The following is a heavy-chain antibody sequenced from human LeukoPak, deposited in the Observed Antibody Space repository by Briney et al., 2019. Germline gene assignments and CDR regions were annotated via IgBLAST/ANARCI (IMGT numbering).Heavy chain of an antibody. J-gene: IGHJ4*02. CDR1: GFTFGDYA. CDR2: FSGNCGSR. CDR3: ATDTEEAWRPGIAVAGTGGFDY. D-gene: IGHD6-19*01. Sequence: RGGSLRLCWAASGFTFGDYAMRWVRQAPGEVLELVSSFSGNCGSRGCADSVKGRFTISGDNASNALLLQMNRLRAETAAFYCCATDTEEAWRPGIAVAGTGGFDYWGQGTLVTVSS. V-gene: IGHV3-9*01.